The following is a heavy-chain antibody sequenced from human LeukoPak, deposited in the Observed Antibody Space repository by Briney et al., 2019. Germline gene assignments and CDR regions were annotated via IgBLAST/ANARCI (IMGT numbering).Heavy chain of an antibody. CDR1: GGSFSGFY. CDR3: ARGPDSGSHFAWFDP. V-gene: IGHV4-34*01. D-gene: IGHD3-10*01. Sequence: SSETLSLTCAVYGGSFSGFYWSWVRQPPGKGLEWIGEINHSESTHYNPSFKSRVTILVDTSRNQFSLKLTSVTAADTAVYYCARGPDSGSHFAWFDPWGQGTLVTASS. J-gene: IGHJ5*02. CDR2: INHSEST.